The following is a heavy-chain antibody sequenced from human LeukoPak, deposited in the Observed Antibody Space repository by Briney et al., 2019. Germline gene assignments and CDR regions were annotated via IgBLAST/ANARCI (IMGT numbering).Heavy chain of an antibody. J-gene: IGHJ4*02. V-gene: IGHV4-31*03. CDR2: IYYSGST. D-gene: IGHD4-17*01. Sequence: PSQTLSLTCTVSGGSISSGGYYWSWIRQHPGKGLEWIGYIYYSGSTYYNPSLKSRVTISVDTSKNQFSLKLSSVTAADTAVYYCARDAHDYGVGEGFDYWGQGTLVTVSS. CDR1: GGSISSGGYY. CDR3: ARDAHDYGVGEGFDY.